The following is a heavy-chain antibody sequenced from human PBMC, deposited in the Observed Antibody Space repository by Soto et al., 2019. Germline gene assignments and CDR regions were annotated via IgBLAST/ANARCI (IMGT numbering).Heavy chain of an antibody. CDR1: GGSTSSYY. CDR2: IYYSGST. CDR3: ARDQYGDYDY. Sequence: SETLSLTCTVSGGSTSSYYWSWIRQPPGKGLEWIGYIYYSGSTNYNPSLKSRVTISVDTSKNQFSLKLSSVTAADTAVYYCARDQYGDYDYWGQGTLDTVSS. J-gene: IGHJ4*02. V-gene: IGHV4-59*01. D-gene: IGHD4-17*01.